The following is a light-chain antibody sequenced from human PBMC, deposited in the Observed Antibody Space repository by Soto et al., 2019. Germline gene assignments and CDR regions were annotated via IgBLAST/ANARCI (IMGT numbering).Light chain of an antibody. CDR1: QSIGRW. CDR2: EAS. CDR3: QQYTNYPWT. V-gene: IGKV1-5*03. J-gene: IGKJ1*01. Sequence: DIQIPQSPSTLPASVGDRVTVTCRASQSIGRWVAWYKQKPGKAPNLRIVEASSLESGVPSRCSGSGSGTECTLTISSLQPDDFATYYCQQYTNYPWTFGQGTKVDIK.